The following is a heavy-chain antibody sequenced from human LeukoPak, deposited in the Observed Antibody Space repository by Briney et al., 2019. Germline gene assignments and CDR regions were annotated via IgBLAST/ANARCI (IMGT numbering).Heavy chain of an antibody. J-gene: IGHJ3*02. CDR1: GFTFSNAW. D-gene: IGHD4-23*01. Sequence: GGSLRLSCAASGFTFSNAWMSWVRQAPGKGLEWVGRIKSKTDGGTTDYAAPVKGRFTISRDDSKNTLYLQMNSLKTEDTAVYYCTTDLITYYGGRVYAFDIWGQGTMVTVSS. CDR2: IKSKTDGGTT. CDR3: TTDLITYYGGRVYAFDI. V-gene: IGHV3-15*01.